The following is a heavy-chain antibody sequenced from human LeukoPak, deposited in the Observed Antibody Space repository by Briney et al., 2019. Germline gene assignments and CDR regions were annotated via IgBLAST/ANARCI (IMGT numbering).Heavy chain of an antibody. CDR2: INWNGGST. V-gene: IGHV3-20*04. CDR1: GFTFDDYG. CDR3: ARGRHTFIAVDYFDY. J-gene: IGHJ4*02. D-gene: IGHD6-19*01. Sequence: GGYLSLSCAASGFTFDDYGMSWVRQVPGKGLEWVSGINWNGGSTAYADSVKGRFTISRDNAKNSLYLQMNSLRAEDSALYYCARGRHTFIAVDYFDYWGQGTLVTVSS.